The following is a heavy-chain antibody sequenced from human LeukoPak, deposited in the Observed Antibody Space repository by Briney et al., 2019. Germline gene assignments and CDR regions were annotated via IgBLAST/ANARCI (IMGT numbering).Heavy chain of an antibody. V-gene: IGHV3-20*04. CDR3: ARDVGEYQILGFDY. J-gene: IGHJ4*02. D-gene: IGHD3-10*01. Sequence: RPGGSLRLSCAASGFTFDDYGMSWVRQAPGKGLEWVSGINWNGGSTGYADSVKGRFTISRDNAKNSLYLQMNSLRAEDTAIYYCARDVGEYQILGFDYWGQGTLVTVSS. CDR1: GFTFDDYG. CDR2: INWNGGST.